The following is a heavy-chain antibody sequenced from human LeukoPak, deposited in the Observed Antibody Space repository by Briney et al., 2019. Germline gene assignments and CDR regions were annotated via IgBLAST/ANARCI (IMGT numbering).Heavy chain of an antibody. J-gene: IGHJ4*02. CDR1: AGSISNYY. Sequence: SETLSLTCTVSAGSISNYYWSWIRQPPGKGLEWIGYIYYSGSTNYNPSLKSRVTISVDTSKNQFSLKLSSVTAADTAVYYCARGGDFWSYYFDYWGQGTLVTVSS. D-gene: IGHD3-3*01. V-gene: IGHV4-59*08. CDR3: ARGGDFWSYYFDY. CDR2: IYYSGST.